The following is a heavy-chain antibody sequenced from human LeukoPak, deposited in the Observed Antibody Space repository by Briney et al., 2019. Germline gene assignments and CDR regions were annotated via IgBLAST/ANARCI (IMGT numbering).Heavy chain of an antibody. D-gene: IGHD3-22*01. J-gene: IGHJ4*02. CDR3: AKEYYDSSGYFDY. V-gene: IGHV3-23*01. CDR1: GFNFVNYG. Sequence: GGSLRLSCVASGFNFVNYGMSWVRQAPGKGLEWVSGISGSGANAYYADSVKGRFTISRDNSKNTLYLQMNSLRAEDTAVYYCAKEYYDSSGYFDYWGQGTLVTVSS. CDR2: ISGSGANA.